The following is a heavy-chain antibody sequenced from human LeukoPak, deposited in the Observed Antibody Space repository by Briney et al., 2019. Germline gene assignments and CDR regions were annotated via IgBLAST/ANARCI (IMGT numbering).Heavy chain of an antibody. CDR2: INWNGGSI. CDR3: AKDMHSDSSDYFDY. CDR1: GFTFDDYG. Sequence: VGSLRLSCAASGFTFDDYGMSWVRQAPGKGLEWVSGINWNGGSIGYADSVKGRFTISRDNSKNSLYLQMNSLRTEDTALYYCAKDMHSDSSDYFDYWGQGTLVTVSS. J-gene: IGHJ4*02. D-gene: IGHD3-22*01. V-gene: IGHV3-20*04.